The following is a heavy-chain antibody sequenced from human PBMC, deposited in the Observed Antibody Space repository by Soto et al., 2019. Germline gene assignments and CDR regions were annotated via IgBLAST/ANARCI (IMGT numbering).Heavy chain of an antibody. CDR1: GDSFSDYY. Sequence: PSETLSLTCTVSGDSFSDYYWNWIRQVPGKGLEWIGFVFHSATTSYNPSLKTRVAISDDTSKKQFSLRLTSVTAADTAIYYCARGHYSSGWPIDHWGQGILVNVSS. D-gene: IGHD6-19*01. CDR3: ARGHYSSGWPIDH. V-gene: IGHV4-59*01. CDR2: VFHSATT. J-gene: IGHJ4*02.